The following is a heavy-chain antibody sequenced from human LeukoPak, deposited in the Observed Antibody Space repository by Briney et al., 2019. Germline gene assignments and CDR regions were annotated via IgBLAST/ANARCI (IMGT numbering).Heavy chain of an antibody. CDR1: GFIFNNYK. V-gene: IGHV3-21*01. D-gene: IGHD2-21*02. CDR2: INSNGVNI. CDR3: ARVIMVVTAPHIDH. J-gene: IGHJ5*02. Sequence: PGGSLRLSRTASGFIFNNYKMTWVRQAPGKGLEWVSSINSNGVNIDYVDSVKGRFTLSRDNAKNSLYLQMNSLRAEDTAIYYCARVIMVVTAPHIDHWGQGSLVSVSS.